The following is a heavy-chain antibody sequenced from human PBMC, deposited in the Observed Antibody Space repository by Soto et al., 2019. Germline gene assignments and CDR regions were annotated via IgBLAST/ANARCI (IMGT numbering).Heavy chain of an antibody. V-gene: IGHV3-23*01. D-gene: IGHD2-15*01. CDR3: AKDQGLGYCSGGSCLGAFDI. CDR1: GFTFSSYA. J-gene: IGHJ3*02. CDR2: ISGSGGST. Sequence: HPGGSLRLSCAASGFTFSSYAMSWVRQAPGKGLEWVSAISGSGGSTYYADSVKGRFTISRDNSKNTLYLQMNSLRAEDTAVYYCAKDQGLGYCSGGSCLGAFDIWGQGTMVTVSS.